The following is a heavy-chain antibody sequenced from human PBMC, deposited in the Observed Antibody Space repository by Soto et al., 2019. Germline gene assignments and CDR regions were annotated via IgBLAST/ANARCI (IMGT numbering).Heavy chain of an antibody. D-gene: IGHD3-22*01. CDR3: AKTTYYYDISGPRAY. CDR1: GFTFSTYS. J-gene: IGHJ4*02. Sequence: GSLRLSCAASGFTFSTYSMNWIRQAPGKGLEWVSYISSSSSTIFYTDSVKDRFTVSRDNANNSLYLQMNSLRAEDTAVYYCAKTTYYYDISGPRAYGGQGPRVTVSS. CDR2: ISSSSSTI. V-gene: IGHV3-48*01.